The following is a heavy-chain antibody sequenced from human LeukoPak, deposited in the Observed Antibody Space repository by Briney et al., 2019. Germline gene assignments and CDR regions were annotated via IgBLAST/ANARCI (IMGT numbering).Heavy chain of an antibody. D-gene: IGHD2-8*02. V-gene: IGHV4-34*01. CDR3: ARKGWWYNWFDP. CDR1: GGSLSGYY. CDR2: INHSGST. J-gene: IGHJ5*02. Sequence: SETLCLTCAVYGGSLSGYYWSGGRQPPGKGLEWVGEINHSGSTNYNPSLKSRVTISVATSKTQFSPKLSSVTAAATAVYYCARKGWWYNWFDPWGQGTLVTVSS.